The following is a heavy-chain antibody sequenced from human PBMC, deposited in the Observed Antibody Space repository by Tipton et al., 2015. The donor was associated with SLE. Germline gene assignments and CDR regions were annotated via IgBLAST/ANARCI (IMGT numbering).Heavy chain of an antibody. V-gene: IGHV3-30*02. J-gene: IGHJ4*02. D-gene: IGHD2-15*01. Sequence: SLRLSCVASGFTFSNYGMHWVRQAPGKGLEWVAFIRYDGSNQYNADSVKGRFTISRDNSKDTLYLQMNSLRAEDTAVYYCAKDWDCSGGRCYSGPYFDNWGQGTLVTVSS. CDR1: GFTFSNYG. CDR3: AKDWDCSGGRCYSGPYFDN. CDR2: IRYDGSNQ.